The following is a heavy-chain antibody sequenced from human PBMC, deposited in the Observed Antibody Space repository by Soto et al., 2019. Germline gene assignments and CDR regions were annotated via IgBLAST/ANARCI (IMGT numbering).Heavy chain of an antibody. J-gene: IGHJ3*01. CDR3: ASGSSSYNGAFHV. CDR1: GGSITEFSNS. Sequence: HLQLRESGPGLVKPSETLSLTCNVSGGSITEFSNSWVWVRQRPGKGLEWIATVYLSGATYYNPSLKSRITTSVEASTNQLSLRLASVSAADTAVFFCASGSSSYNGAFHVWGQGTLVTVSS. CDR2: VYLSGAT. V-gene: IGHV4-39*01. D-gene: IGHD6-6*01.